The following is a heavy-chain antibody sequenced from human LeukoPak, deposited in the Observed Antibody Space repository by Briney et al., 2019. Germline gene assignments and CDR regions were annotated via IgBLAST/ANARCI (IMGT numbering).Heavy chain of an antibody. V-gene: IGHV4-34*01. D-gene: IGHD5-12*01. CDR3: ARGRWLRSAFDY. J-gene: IGHJ4*02. CDR1: GVSFSGYY. CDR2: INHSGST. Sequence: SETLSLTCAVYGVSFSGYYWSWIRQPPGKGLEWIGEINHSGSTSYNPSLKSRVTISVDTSKNQFSLKLSSVTAADTAVYYCARGRWLRSAFDYWGQGTLVTVSS.